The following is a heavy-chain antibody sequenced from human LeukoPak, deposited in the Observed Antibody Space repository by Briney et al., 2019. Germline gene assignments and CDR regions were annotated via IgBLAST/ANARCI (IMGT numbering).Heavy chain of an antibody. CDR2: IGASGEST. J-gene: IGHJ3*01. Sequence: GALSLSFSASGFTFIIAAMTWVRPAPGKGLEWVSLIGASGESTYYADSVKGRFTISRDNSKNTLSLQMNSLRVEDTAMYFCAKDIQLSTWGRGTMVTVSS. D-gene: IGHD5-24*01. V-gene: IGHV3-23*01. CDR3: AKDIQLST. CDR1: GFTFIIAA.